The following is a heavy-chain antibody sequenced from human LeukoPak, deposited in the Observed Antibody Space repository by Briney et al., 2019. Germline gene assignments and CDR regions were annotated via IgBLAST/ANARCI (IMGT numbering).Heavy chain of an antibody. CDR2: IYYSGST. J-gene: IGHJ4*02. Sequence: SETLSLTCTVSGGSISSYYWSWIRQPPGKGLEWIGYIYYSGSTNYNPSLKSRVTISVDTSKNQFSLKLSSVTAADTAVYYCARRGRGLAEFDYWGQGTLVAVSS. V-gene: IGHV4-59*08. D-gene: IGHD1-14*01. CDR3: ARRGRGLAEFDY. CDR1: GGSISSYY.